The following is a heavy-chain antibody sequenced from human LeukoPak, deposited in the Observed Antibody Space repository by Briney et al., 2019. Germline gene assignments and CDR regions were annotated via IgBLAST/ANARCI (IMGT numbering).Heavy chain of an antibody. CDR3: AKDRGVVIRNLFDY. CDR1: GFTFSSYA. D-gene: IGHD3-3*01. V-gene: IGHV3-23*01. Sequence: GGSLRLSCAASGFTFSSYAMSWVRQAPGKGLEWVSGIVGSGGSTYYAGSVKGRFTISRDNTKNTLYLQMNSLRAEDTAVYYCAKDRGVVIRNLFDYWGQGTLVTVSS. J-gene: IGHJ4*02. CDR2: IVGSGGST.